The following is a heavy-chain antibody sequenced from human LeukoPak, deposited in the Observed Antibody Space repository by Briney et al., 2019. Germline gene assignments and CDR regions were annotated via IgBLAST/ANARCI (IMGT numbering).Heavy chain of an antibody. CDR1: GGSISSYY. CDR3: ARDSEDTAISFDY. J-gene: IGHJ4*02. D-gene: IGHD5-18*01. CDR2: IYYSGST. V-gene: IGHV4-59*01. Sequence: SETLSLTCTVSGGSISSYYWSWIRQPPGKGLEWIGYIYYSGSTNYNPSLKSRVTISVDTFKNQFSLKLSSVTAADTAVYYCARDSEDTAISFDYWGQGTLVTVSS.